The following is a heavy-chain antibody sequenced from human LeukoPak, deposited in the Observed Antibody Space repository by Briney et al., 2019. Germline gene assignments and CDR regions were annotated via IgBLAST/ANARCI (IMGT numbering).Heavy chain of an antibody. D-gene: IGHD3-22*01. V-gene: IGHV3-9*01. Sequence: GGSLRLSCAASGFTFDDYAMHWVRHAPGKGLEWVSGISWNSGSIGYADSVKGRFTISRDNAKNSLYLQMNSLRAEDTALYYCAKDRSGYYDRFDYWGQGTLVTVSS. CDR1: GFTFDDYA. CDR3: AKDRSGYYDRFDY. CDR2: ISWNSGSI. J-gene: IGHJ4*02.